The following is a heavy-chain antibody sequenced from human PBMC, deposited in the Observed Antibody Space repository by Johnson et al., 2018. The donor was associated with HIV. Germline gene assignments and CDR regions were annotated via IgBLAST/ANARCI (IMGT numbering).Heavy chain of an antibody. D-gene: IGHD1-1*01. Sequence: QVQLVESGGGLVQSGGSLRLSCAASGFTFSSYAMHWVRQAPGEGLEWVAVISYDGTNKYYADSVKGRFTISRDNSKNTVYLQMNSLRADDTAMYYCARPLDWKDLSDALDIWGQGTMVSVSS. V-gene: IGHV3-30-3*01. CDR3: ARPLDWKDLSDALDI. J-gene: IGHJ3*02. CDR2: ISYDGTNK. CDR1: GFTFSSYA.